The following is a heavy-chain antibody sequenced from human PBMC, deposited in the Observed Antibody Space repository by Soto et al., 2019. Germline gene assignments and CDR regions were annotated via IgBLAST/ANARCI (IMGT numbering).Heavy chain of an antibody. D-gene: IGHD1-20*01. CDR3: ARIFLITGTTATYYYYYFDY. J-gene: IGHJ4*02. CDR2: IDWDDDK. CDR1: GFSLSTSGMC. V-gene: IGHV2-70*11. Sequence: GSGPTLVNPTQTLTLTCTFSGFSLSTSGMCVSWIRQPPGKALEWLARIDWDDDKYYSTSLKTRLTISKDTSKNQVVLTMTNMDPVDTATYYCARIFLITGTTATYYYYYFDYWGQGTLVTVSS.